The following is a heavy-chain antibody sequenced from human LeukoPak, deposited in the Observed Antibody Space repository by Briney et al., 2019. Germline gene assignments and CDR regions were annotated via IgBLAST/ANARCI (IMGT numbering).Heavy chain of an antibody. Sequence: PGGSLRLSCAASGFTFSSYSMNWVRQAPGKGLEWVSSISSSSSYIYYADSVKGRFTISRDNAKNSLYPQMNSLRAEDTAVYYCARDRDGSGSYYNVATGWFDPWGQGTLVTVSS. CDR1: GFTFSSYS. CDR2: ISSSSSYI. V-gene: IGHV3-21*01. J-gene: IGHJ5*02. CDR3: ARDRDGSGSYYNVATGWFDP. D-gene: IGHD3-10*01.